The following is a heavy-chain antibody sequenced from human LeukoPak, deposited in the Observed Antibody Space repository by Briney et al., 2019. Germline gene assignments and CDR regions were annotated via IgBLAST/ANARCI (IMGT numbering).Heavy chain of an antibody. D-gene: IGHD3-22*01. CDR3: AANYYDSSGYYYPEYY. Sequence: SETLSLTCTVSGGSISSSSYYWGWIRQPPGKGLEWIGSIYYSGSTYYNPSLKSRVTISVDTSKNQFSLKLSSVTAADTAVYYCAANYYDSSGYYYPEYYWGQGTLVTVSS. CDR1: GGSISSSSYY. CDR2: IYYSGST. V-gene: IGHV4-39*07. J-gene: IGHJ4*02.